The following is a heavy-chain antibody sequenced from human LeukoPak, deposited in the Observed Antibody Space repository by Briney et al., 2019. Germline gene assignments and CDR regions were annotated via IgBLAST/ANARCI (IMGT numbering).Heavy chain of an antibody. J-gene: IGHJ3*02. CDR3: ARRARTRGRALDI. V-gene: IGHV3-9*01. D-gene: IGHD1-1*01. CDR2: ISWNSGSI. Sequence: TGGSLRLSCAASGFIFDDYAMHWVRQAPGKGLEWVSGISWNSGSIGYADSVKGRFTISRDNAKNSLYLQMNSLRAEDTAVYYCARRARTRGRALDIWGQGTKVTVSS. CDR1: GFIFDDYA.